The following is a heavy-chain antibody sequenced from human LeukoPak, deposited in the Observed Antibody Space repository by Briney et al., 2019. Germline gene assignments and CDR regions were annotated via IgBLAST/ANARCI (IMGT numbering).Heavy chain of an antibody. CDR2: MNPNSGNT. D-gene: IGHD6-19*01. Sequence: ASVKVSCKASGYTFTSYDINWVRQATGQGLEWMGWMNPNSGNTGYAQKFQGRVTMTRNTSISTAYMELSSLRSEDTAVYYCARVDIAVAGTHYDYWGQGTLVTVSS. V-gene: IGHV1-8*01. J-gene: IGHJ4*02. CDR1: GYTFTSYD. CDR3: ARVDIAVAGTHYDY.